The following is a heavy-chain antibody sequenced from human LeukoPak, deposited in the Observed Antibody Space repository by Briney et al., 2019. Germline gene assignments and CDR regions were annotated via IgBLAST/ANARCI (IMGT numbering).Heavy chain of an antibody. CDR3: ARSIAAAGDVRYYFDY. Sequence: GGSLRLSCAASGFTFSSYSMNWVRQAPGKGLEWVSSISSSSSYIYYADSVKGRFTISRDNAKNSLYLQMNSLRAEDTAVYYCARSIAAAGDVRYYFDYWGQGTLVTVSS. CDR1: GFTFSSYS. CDR2: ISSSSSYI. J-gene: IGHJ4*02. D-gene: IGHD6-13*01. V-gene: IGHV3-21*01.